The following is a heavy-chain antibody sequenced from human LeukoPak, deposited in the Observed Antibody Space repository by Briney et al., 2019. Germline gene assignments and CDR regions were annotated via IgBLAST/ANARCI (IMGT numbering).Heavy chain of an antibody. CDR2: INHSGST. CDR1: GGSFSGYY. Sequence: SETLSLTCAVYGGSFSGYYWSWIRQPPEKGLEWIGEINHSGSTNYNPSLKSRVTISVDTSKNQFSLKLSSVTAADTAVYYCARAPGDGSSTVSWFDPWGQGTLVTVSS. V-gene: IGHV4-34*01. CDR3: ARAPGDGSSTVSWFDP. D-gene: IGHD6-6*01. J-gene: IGHJ5*02.